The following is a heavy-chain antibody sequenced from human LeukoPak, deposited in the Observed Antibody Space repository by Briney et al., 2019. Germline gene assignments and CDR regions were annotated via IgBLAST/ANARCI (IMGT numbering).Heavy chain of an antibody. D-gene: IGHD5-18*01. CDR3: ARLWGYSYGYLDY. CDR2: IYKSGST. Sequence: SETLSLTCTVSGGSISITSYYWGWIRQPPGKGLEWIGSIYKSGSTYYNPSLKSRVTISVDTSKNQFSLKLSSVTAADTAVYYCARLWGYSYGYLDYWGQGTLVTVST. CDR1: GGSISITSYY. J-gene: IGHJ4*02. V-gene: IGHV4-39*01.